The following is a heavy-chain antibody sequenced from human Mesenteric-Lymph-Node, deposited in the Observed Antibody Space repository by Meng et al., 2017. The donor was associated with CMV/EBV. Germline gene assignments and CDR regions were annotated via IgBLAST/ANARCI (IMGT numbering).Heavy chain of an antibody. CDR1: GGSVSRDTYY. D-gene: IGHD2-21*01. CDR2: IYYTGST. Sequence: GSLRLSCTVSGGSVSRDTYYWSWIRQPPGKGLEWIGYIYYTGSTHYNPSLRGRVTMSIDTSKNQFSLTLTSVTAADSAIYYCGRAPETYQGLIPYPYGMDVWGPGTTVTVSS. V-gene: IGHV4-61*01. J-gene: IGHJ6*02. CDR3: GRAPETYQGLIPYPYGMDV.